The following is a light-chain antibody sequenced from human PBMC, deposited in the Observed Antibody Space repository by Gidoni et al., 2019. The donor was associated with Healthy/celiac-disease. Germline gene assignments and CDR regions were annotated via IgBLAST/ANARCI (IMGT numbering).Light chain of an antibody. CDR3: QSYDSSLSGLDVV. CDR2: GNS. V-gene: IGLV1-40*01. Sequence: YGNSNRPSGVPDRVSGSKSGTAASLAITGLQAEDEADYYCQSYDSSLSGLDVVFGGGTKLTVL. J-gene: IGLJ2*01.